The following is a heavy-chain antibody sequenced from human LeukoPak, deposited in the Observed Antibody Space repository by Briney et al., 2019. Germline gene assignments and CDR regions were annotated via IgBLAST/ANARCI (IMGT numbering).Heavy chain of an antibody. CDR2: IGNPDET. Sequence: GGSLRLSCAASGFTFNIHAMSWVRQAPGKGLEWVSSIGNPDETFYADSVKGRFTVSRDNSKNTLYLEMNSLRNEDTAVYYCASADFYGSGSYYSGSCDYWGQGTLVTVSS. J-gene: IGHJ4*02. V-gene: IGHV3-23*01. CDR1: GFTFNIHA. D-gene: IGHD3-10*01. CDR3: ASADFYGSGSYYSGSCDY.